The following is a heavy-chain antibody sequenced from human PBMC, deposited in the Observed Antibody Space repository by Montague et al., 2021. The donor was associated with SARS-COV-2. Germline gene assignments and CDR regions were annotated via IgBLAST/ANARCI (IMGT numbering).Heavy chain of an antibody. CDR3: ARVGRAGYDILTGYYYYGMDV. J-gene: IGHJ6*02. Sequence: SETRSLTCTVSGGSISSYYWSWIRQPAGKGLGWIGRIYTSGSTNYNPSLKSRVTMSVDTSKNQFSLKLSSVTAADTAVYYCARVGRAGYDILTGYYYYGMDVWGQGTTVTVSS. CDR1: GGSISSYY. D-gene: IGHD3-9*01. CDR2: IYTSGST. V-gene: IGHV4-4*07.